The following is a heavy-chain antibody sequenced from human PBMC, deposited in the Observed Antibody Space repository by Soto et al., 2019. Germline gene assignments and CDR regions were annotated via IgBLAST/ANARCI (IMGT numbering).Heavy chain of an antibody. D-gene: IGHD3-10*01. CDR3: PLWGFRDGNKSKNNYGIDV. CDR1: GGTFNSYA. J-gene: IGHJ6*01. V-gene: IGHV1-69*01. CDR2: IIPIFGTA. Sequence: QVQLVQSGAEVKKPGSSVKVSCKASGGTFNSYAISWVRQAPGQGLEWMGGIIPIFGTANYAQNFQGRVAITTDESTSAAYMQLRSLRSEDTAVYYCPLWGFRDGNKSKNNYGIDVWGQGTTVTVSS.